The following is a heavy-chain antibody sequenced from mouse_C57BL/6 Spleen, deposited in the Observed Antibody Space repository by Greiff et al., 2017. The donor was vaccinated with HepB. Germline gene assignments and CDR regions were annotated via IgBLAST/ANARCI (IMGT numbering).Heavy chain of an antibody. J-gene: IGHJ1*03. Sequence: QVQLQQPGAELVKPGASVKLSCKASGYTFTSYWMHWVKQRPGQGLEWIGMIHPNSGSTNYNEKFKSKATLTVDKSSSTAYMQLSSLTSEDSAVYYCARRDYGSSCYWYFDVWGTGTTVTVSS. CDR3: ARRDYGSSCYWYFDV. CDR1: GYTFTSYW. D-gene: IGHD1-1*01. V-gene: IGHV1-64*01. CDR2: IHPNSGST.